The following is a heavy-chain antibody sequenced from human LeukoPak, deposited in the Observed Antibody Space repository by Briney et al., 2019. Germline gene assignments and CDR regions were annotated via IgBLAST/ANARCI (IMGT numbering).Heavy chain of an antibody. CDR2: IYYSGHT. CDR1: GAPITTSNHY. J-gene: IGHJ4*02. Sequence: PSETLSLTCTVSGAPITTSNHYWGWIRQNPGKTLEWIANIYYSGHTLYNPSLKSRALISVDTSSNQFSLRLTSVTAADTAVYYCAAPSGPPSYPPFDFWGQGTSVSVSS. D-gene: IGHD6-6*01. V-gene: IGHV4-39*01. CDR3: AAPSGPPSYPPFDF.